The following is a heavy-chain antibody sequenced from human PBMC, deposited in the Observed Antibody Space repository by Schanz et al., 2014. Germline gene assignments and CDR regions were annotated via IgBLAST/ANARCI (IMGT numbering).Heavy chain of an antibody. J-gene: IGHJ4*02. V-gene: IGHV3-33*08. CDR3: ARIGGSVFDY. CDR1: GFTFSAYA. CDR2: IWYDGSNK. D-gene: IGHD3-10*01. Sequence: VQLLESGGGLVQPGGSLRLSCAASGFTFSAYAMTWVRQIPGKGLEWVAVIWYDGSNKYYADSVKGRFTISRDSSKNTLYLQMNSLRAEDTAVYYCARIGGSVFDYWAQGTLVTVSS.